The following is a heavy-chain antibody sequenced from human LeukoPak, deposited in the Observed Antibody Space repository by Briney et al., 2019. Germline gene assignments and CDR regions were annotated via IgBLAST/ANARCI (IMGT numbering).Heavy chain of an antibody. J-gene: IGHJ4*02. D-gene: IGHD6-6*01. Sequence: ASVKVSCKASGYTFTSYGISWVRQAPGQGLEWMGWISAYNGNTNYAQKLQGRVTMTTDTSTSTAYMELSSLRSDDTAVYFCAREGYSTSSGPLDYWGQGTLVTVSS. CDR2: ISAYNGNT. V-gene: IGHV1-18*01. CDR3: AREGYSTSSGPLDY. CDR1: GYTFTSYG.